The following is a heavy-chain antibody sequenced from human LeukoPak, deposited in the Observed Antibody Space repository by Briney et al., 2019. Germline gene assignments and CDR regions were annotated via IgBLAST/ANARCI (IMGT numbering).Heavy chain of an antibody. CDR1: GFTFTNCY. D-gene: IGHD2-15*01. V-gene: IGHV3-11*01. CDR3: ARDGNSYCSASSCYSGYYYYGMDV. Sequence: GASLRLSCTASGFTFTNCYMRWIRQAPGKGLEWISIINRSGSTICYADSVKGRFTMTRDNAKNSVYLQVNSLRAEDTAVYYCARDGNSYCSASSCYSGYYYYGMDVWGQGTTVTVSS. J-gene: IGHJ6*02. CDR2: INRSGSTI.